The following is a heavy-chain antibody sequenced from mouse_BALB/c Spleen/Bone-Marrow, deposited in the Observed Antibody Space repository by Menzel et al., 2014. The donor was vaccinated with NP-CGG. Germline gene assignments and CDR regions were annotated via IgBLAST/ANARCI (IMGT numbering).Heavy chain of an antibody. CDR3: ARRGKTWYFDV. CDR2: IWGDGST. V-gene: IGHV2-3*01. J-gene: IGHJ1*01. Sequence: VQGVESGPGLVAPSQSLFITCTVSGFSLTSYGVSWVRQPPGKGLECLGVIWGDGSTNYHSALISRLSISKDNSKSQVFINLNRLQPDDTAPCYCARRGKTWYFDVWGAGTAVTVSS. CDR1: GFSLTSYG.